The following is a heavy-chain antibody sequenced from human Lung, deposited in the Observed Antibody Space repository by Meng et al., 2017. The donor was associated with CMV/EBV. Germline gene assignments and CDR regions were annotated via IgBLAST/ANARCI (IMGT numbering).Heavy chain of an antibody. CDR3: ARDQHYIVTSDLYGIDV. CDR1: GFTFSSHT. D-gene: IGHD1-26*01. Sequence: GESXKISFSFSGFTFSSHTMHWVRQAPGKGLEWVAVISNDGTKKYYGDSVKGRFTISRNNSKSTLFLQMGSLKAEDTGVYFCARDQHYIVTSDLYGIDVWXQRTTVTVSS. CDR2: ISNDGTKK. V-gene: IGHV3-30*04. J-gene: IGHJ6*02.